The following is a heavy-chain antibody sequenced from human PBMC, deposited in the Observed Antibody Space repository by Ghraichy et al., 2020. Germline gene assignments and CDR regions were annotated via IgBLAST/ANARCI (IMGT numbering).Heavy chain of an antibody. D-gene: IGHD2-15*01. CDR2: IKQDGSAK. V-gene: IGHV3-7*01. CDR3: ARAATIAGGTIGNDR. CDR1: GFSFSSSW. J-gene: IGHJ5*02. Sequence: LSLPCAASGFSFSSSWMSWVRQAPGKGLEWVANIKQDGSAKYYVDSVKGRFTISRDNAKKSLYLEMNSLRAEDTAVYYCARAATIAGGTIGNDRWGQGTLVTVSS.